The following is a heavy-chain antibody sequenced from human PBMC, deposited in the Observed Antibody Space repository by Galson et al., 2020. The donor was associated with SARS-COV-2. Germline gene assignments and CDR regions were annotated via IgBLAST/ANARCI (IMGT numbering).Heavy chain of an antibody. CDR2: INHSGST. V-gene: IGHV4-34*01. CDR1: GGSFSGYY. CDR3: ARGPIDYYYGMDV. D-gene: IGHD3-22*01. Sequence: ETSETLSLTCGVYGGSFSGYYWNWIRQSPEKGLEWIGEINHSGSTNYNPSLESRLTISVDTSKNHFSLNLNSVTAADTAVYYCARGPIDYYYGMDVWGQGTTVTVS. J-gene: IGHJ6*02.